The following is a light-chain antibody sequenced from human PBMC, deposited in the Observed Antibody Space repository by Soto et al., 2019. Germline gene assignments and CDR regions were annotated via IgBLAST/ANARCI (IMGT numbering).Light chain of an antibody. V-gene: IGKV3D-15*01. CDR2: GAS. CDR1: QSVRTK. Sequence: EIVMTQSPGTLSVSPGEGATLFCRASQSVRTKLAWYQQKPGQAPRLLIYGASSRATGIPDRFSGSGSGTEFTLTISSLQSEDFAVYYCQQYYNWPLTFGGGTKVDIK. J-gene: IGKJ4*01. CDR3: QQYYNWPLT.